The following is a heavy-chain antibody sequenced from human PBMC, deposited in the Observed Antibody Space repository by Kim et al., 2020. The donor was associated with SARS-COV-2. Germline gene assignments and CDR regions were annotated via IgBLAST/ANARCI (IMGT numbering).Heavy chain of an antibody. Sequence: ASVKVSCKASGYTFTGYYMHWVRQAPGQGLEWMGWINPNSGGTNYALKFQGRVTMTRDTSISTAYTELSRLRSDDTAVYYCASRSGRYSYYYGMDVWGQGTTLTVSS. V-gene: IGHV1-2*02. CDR3: ASRSGRYSYYYGMDV. J-gene: IGHJ6*02. D-gene: IGHD3-10*01. CDR1: GYTFTGYY. CDR2: INPNSGGT.